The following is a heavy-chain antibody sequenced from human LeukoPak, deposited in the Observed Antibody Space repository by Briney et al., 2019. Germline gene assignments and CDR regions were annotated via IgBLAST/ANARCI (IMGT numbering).Heavy chain of an antibody. D-gene: IGHD5-12*01. Sequence: TGSSVKVSCKASGYTFTYRYLHWVRQAPGQALEWMGWITPFNGNTNYAQQFQDRVTITRDRSRNTVYMELNSLRFEDTAMYYCARSPFSGDDDAFDIWGQGTMVAVSS. CDR1: GYTFTYRY. J-gene: IGHJ3*02. CDR3: ARSPFSGDDDAFDI. V-gene: IGHV1-45*02. CDR2: ITPFNGNT.